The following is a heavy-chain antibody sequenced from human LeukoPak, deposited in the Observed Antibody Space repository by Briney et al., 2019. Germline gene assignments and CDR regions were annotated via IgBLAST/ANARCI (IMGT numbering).Heavy chain of an antibody. D-gene: IGHD3-10*01. J-gene: IGHJ5*02. CDR3: AKDFGYGSGTYIDQ. CDR1: GFIFSSYS. Sequence: GGFLRLSCAAAGFIFSSYSMHWVRQAPGKGLEWVAVISYDGSNKYYPDFVRGRFTISRDNSKNTLFLQMNSLRPEDTAVYYCAKDFGYGSGTYIDQWGQGTLVTVSS. V-gene: IGHV3-30*18. CDR2: ISYDGSNK.